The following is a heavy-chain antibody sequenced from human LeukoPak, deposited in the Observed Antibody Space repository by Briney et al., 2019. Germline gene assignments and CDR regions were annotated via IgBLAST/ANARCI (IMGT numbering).Heavy chain of an antibody. V-gene: IGHV4-39*01. CDR2: IYYSGST. J-gene: IGHJ5*02. D-gene: IGHD3-22*01. CDR1: GGSITSSSYY. Sequence: SETLSLTCTVSGGSITSSSYYWGWIRQPPGKGLEWIGSIYYSGSTYYNRSLKSRVTISVDTSKNQFSLKLSSVTAADTAVYYCARHKKKYRLGYYDDSPSELDPWGQGTLVAVSS. CDR3: ARHKKKYRLGYYDDSPSELDP.